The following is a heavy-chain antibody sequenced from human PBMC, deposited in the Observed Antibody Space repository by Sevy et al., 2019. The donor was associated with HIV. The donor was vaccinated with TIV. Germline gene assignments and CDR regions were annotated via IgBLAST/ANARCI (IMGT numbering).Heavy chain of an antibody. Sequence: SETLSLTCTVSGGSISSYYWSWIRQPPGKGLEWFGYIYYSGSTNYNPSLKSRVTISVDTSKNQFSLKLSSVTAADTAFYYWARERQLVLDYWGQGTLVTVSS. CDR1: GGSISSYY. J-gene: IGHJ4*02. CDR3: ARERQLVLDY. CDR2: IYYSGST. D-gene: IGHD6-13*01. V-gene: IGHV4-59*01.